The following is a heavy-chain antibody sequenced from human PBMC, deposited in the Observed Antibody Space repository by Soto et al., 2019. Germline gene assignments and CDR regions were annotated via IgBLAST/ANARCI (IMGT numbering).Heavy chain of an antibody. CDR2: IYYRGNT. D-gene: IGHD3-9*01. J-gene: IGHJ4*02. CDR1: GDSINSDNYY. Sequence: SETLSLTCSVSGDSINSDNYYWGWIRQPPGKGLEWIGSIYYRGNTYYNPSLKTRVTISLDKSKSQFSLKLNSVTAADSAVYFCARLEGLATIQSYFDYWGQGTLVTVSS. CDR3: ARLEGLATIQSYFDY. V-gene: IGHV4-39*01.